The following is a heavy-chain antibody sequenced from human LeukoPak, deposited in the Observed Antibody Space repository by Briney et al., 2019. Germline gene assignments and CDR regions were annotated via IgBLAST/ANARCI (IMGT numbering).Heavy chain of an antibody. J-gene: IGHJ4*02. CDR3: AKDMDNGYSTTWDFDY. Sequence: PGGSLRLSCAASGFTFYDYGMHWVRQTPEKGLEWVALITWDTGSTYYADSVKGRFTISRDNSRNSLFLQMNSLRPEDSALYYCAKDMDNGYSTTWDFDYWGQGTLVTVSS. D-gene: IGHD6-13*01. CDR1: GFTFYDYG. CDR2: ITWDTGST. V-gene: IGHV3-43D*03.